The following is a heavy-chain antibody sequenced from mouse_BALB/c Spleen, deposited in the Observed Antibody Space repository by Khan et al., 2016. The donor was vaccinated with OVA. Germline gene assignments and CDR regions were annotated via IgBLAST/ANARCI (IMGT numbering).Heavy chain of an antibody. CDR3: ARDVLRGVAMDY. D-gene: IGHD1-1*01. Sequence: QLQQSGPELVKPGTLVKISCRASGYTFTAYDINWAKQRPGQGHERMGWMYTGDDTTKYNERFTGRAKVTADRSSNTAYMPLSSLTSYVSAVYFCARDVLRGVAMDYWGQGTSVSVSS. CDR2: MYTGDDTT. V-gene: IGHV1S56*01. J-gene: IGHJ4*01. CDR1: GYTFTAYD.